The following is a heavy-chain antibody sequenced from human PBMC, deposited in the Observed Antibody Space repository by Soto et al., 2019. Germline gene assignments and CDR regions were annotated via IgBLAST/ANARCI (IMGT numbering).Heavy chain of an antibody. CDR1: RSTVTSYS. CDR2: INPSNGNT. D-gene: IGHD6-13*01. Sequence: ASVKVSCKASRSTVTSYSIHRVPQAPGQRLEWMGIINPSNGNTSYGQKFQGRVTITRGTHATTAYMDRSSLRSEDTAVYYCARGGGYRSSRYTYYYYYYMDVWGKGTTVTVS. CDR3: ARGGGYRSSRYTYYYYYYMDV. V-gene: IGHV1-46*01. J-gene: IGHJ6*03.